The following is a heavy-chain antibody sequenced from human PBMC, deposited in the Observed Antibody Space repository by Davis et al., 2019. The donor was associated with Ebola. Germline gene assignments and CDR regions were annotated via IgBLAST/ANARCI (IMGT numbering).Heavy chain of an antibody. CDR1: GFTFRNYA. J-gene: IGHJ4*02. CDR2: VSHSEREK. Sequence: GESLKISCAASGFTFRNYAMHWVSQAPGKGPEWVAVVSHSEREKFYADSVKGRFTISRDNSENTLYLQMNSLTADDTAVYYCARAVFHEVLDYWGQGTPVTVSP. CDR3: ARAVFHEVLDY. D-gene: IGHD3-3*01. V-gene: IGHV3-30*04.